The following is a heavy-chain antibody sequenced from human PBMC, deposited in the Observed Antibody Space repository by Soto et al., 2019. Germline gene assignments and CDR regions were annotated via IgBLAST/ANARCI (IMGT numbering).Heavy chain of an antibody. CDR1: GFTFSSYG. CDR2: ISYDGSNK. V-gene: IGHV3-30*18. J-gene: IGHJ4*02. CDR3: AKDSRDDGGNPHY. Sequence: VQLVESGGGVVQPGRSLRLSCAASGFTFSSYGMHWVRQAPGKGLEWVAVISYDGSNKYYADSVKGRFTISRDNSKNTLYLQMNSLRAEDTAVYYCAKDSRDDGGNPHYWGQGTLVTVSS. D-gene: IGHD2-15*01.